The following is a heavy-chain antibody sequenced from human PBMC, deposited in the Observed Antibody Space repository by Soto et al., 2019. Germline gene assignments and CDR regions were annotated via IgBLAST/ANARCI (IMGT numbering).Heavy chain of an antibody. Sequence: GGSLRLSCAASGFTFSSYGMHWVRQAPGKGLEWVAVIWYDGSNKYYADSVKGRFTISRDNSKNTLYLQMNSLRAEDTAVYYCARDGEMATNTFDYWGQGTLVTVSS. D-gene: IGHD5-12*01. V-gene: IGHV3-33*01. J-gene: IGHJ4*02. CDR2: IWYDGSNK. CDR1: GFTFSSYG. CDR3: ARDGEMATNTFDY.